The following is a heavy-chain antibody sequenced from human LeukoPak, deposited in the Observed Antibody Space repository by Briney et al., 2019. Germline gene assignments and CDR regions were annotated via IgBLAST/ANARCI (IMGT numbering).Heavy chain of an antibody. V-gene: IGHV1-2*02. Sequence: ASVKVSCKASGYSFTGYYMHWVRQAPGQGLEWMGWINPNSGGTNYARKFQGRVTMTGYTSISTAYMELSRLRSDDTAVYYCARDQTLWSGMDVWGQGTTVTVSS. CDR2: INPNSGGT. D-gene: IGHD3-3*01. CDR1: GYSFTGYY. J-gene: IGHJ6*02. CDR3: ARDQTLWSGMDV.